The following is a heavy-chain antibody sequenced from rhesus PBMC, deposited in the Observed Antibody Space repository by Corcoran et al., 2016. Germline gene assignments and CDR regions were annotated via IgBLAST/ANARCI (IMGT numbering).Heavy chain of an antibody. D-gene: IGHD6-25*01. CDR3: TRAPAAGGFDY. J-gene: IGHJ4*01. Sequence: QVQLVQSGAEIQQPGASVKLSCKASGYSFTNYYIHCVRQAPGQGLEWIGPLSPYKGNKVYSHNFQGRSSITPATSTTTGYMELSSLRSEDTAVYYCTRAPAAGGFDYWGQGVPVTVSS. V-gene: IGHV1-180*01. CDR1: GYSFTNYY. CDR2: LSPYKGNK.